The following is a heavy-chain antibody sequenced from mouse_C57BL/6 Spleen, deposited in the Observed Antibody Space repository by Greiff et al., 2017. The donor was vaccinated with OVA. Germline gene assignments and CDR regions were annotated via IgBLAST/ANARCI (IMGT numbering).Heavy chain of an antibody. V-gene: IGHV1-18*01. D-gene: IGHD3-3*01. CDR3: ARGGTRAYYFDY. J-gene: IGHJ2*01. CDR1: GYTFTDYN. Sequence: EVKLMESGPELVKPGASVKIPCKASGYTFTDYNMDWVKQSHGKSLEWIGDINPNNGGTIYNQKFKGKATLTVDKSSSTAYMELRSLTSEDTAVYYCARGGTRAYYFDYWGQGTTLTVSS. CDR2: INPNNGGT.